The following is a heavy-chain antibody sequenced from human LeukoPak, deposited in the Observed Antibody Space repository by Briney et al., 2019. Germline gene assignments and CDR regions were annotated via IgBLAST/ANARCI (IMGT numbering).Heavy chain of an antibody. CDR2: IDSDGRTT. D-gene: IGHD1-1*01. Sequence: GGSLRLSCAASGFTFSSHWMHWVRQAPGKGLVWVSRIDSDGRTTTYADSVKGRFTISRDNAKNTLYLQMNTLRDEDTAVYYCARDYNWNPPDYWGQGTLVTVSS. J-gene: IGHJ4*02. CDR1: GFTFSSHW. V-gene: IGHV3-74*01. CDR3: ARDYNWNPPDY.